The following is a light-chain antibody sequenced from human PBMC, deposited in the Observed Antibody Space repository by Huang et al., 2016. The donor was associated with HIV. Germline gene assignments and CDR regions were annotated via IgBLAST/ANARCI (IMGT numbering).Light chain of an antibody. CDR3: QQLNTYPLT. Sequence: IQLTQSPSSLSASVGDRVTITCRASQGIRNYLAWYQQMPGKAPKLLISAASTLQSAVPPRFSGSGSGTDFTLTISSLQPEDFATYDCQQLNTYPLTFGGGTKVEIK. V-gene: IGKV1-9*01. J-gene: IGKJ4*01. CDR2: AAS. CDR1: QGIRNY.